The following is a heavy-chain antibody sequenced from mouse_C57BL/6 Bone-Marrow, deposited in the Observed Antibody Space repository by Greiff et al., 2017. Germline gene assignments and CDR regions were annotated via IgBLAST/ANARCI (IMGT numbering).Heavy chain of an antibody. CDR3: SRWGFYYYGSSPYYYAMDY. CDR2: IDPSDSYT. CDR1: GYTFTSYW. Sequence: QVQLQQPGAELVRPGTSVKLSCKASGYTFTSYWMHWVKQRPGQGLEWIGVIDPSDSYTNYNQKFKGKATLTVDPSSSTAYMQLSILTSVDSAVYYCSRWGFYYYGSSPYYYAMDYWGQGTSVTVSS. J-gene: IGHJ4*01. V-gene: IGHV1-59*01. D-gene: IGHD1-1*01.